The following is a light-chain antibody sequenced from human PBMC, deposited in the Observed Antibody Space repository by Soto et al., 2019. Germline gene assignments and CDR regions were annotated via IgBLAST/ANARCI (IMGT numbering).Light chain of an antibody. CDR3: QKYNSAPRT. Sequence: DIQMTQSPSSLSASVGDRVTITCRASQGISNYLARYQQKPGKVPKLLIYAASTLQSRVPSRFSGSGSGTDFTLTISSLQPEDVATYYCQKYNSAPRTSGQGTKVDIK. J-gene: IGKJ1*01. CDR1: QGISNY. V-gene: IGKV1-27*01. CDR2: AAS.